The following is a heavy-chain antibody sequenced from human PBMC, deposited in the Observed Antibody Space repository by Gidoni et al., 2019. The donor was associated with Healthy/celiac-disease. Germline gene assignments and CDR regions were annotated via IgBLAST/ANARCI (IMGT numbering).Heavy chain of an antibody. CDR3: AREYRITMVRGVIRY. Sequence: QVQLVESGGGVVQPGRSLRPSCAASGFTFSSYAMHWVRQAPGKGLEWVAVISYDGSNKYYADSVKGRFTISRDNSKNTLYLQMNSLRAEDTAVYYCAREYRITMVRGVIRYWGQGTLVTVSS. CDR2: ISYDGSNK. J-gene: IGHJ4*02. CDR1: GFTFSSYA. V-gene: IGHV3-30-3*01. D-gene: IGHD3-10*01.